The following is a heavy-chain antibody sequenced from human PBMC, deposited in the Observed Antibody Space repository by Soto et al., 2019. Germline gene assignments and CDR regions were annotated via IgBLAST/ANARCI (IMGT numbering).Heavy chain of an antibody. CDR2: IWYDGSKN. J-gene: IGHJ4*02. D-gene: IGHD6-13*01. Sequence: PGGSLRLSCAASGFTFSSYGMHWFRQAPGKGLEWVAIIWYDGSKNYYADSVKGRFTISRDNSKNTLYLQMNSLRAEDTAVYYCARIGIEAAGAEWGYWGQGTLVTVSS. CDR3: ARIGIEAAGAEWGY. V-gene: IGHV3-33*01. CDR1: GFTFSSYG.